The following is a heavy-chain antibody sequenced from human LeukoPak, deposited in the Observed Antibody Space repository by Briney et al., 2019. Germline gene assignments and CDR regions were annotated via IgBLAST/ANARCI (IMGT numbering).Heavy chain of an antibody. V-gene: IGHV3-7*01. CDR3: ARRGGSSSRRSPIDY. Sequence: LPGGSLRLSCAASGFTFSDYWMTWVRQAPGKGPEWVATIKQDGSEKYYVDSVRGRFSISRDNAKNSLFLQMNSLRVEDTAVYYCARRGGSSSRRSPIDYWGQGTLVTVSS. CDR2: IKQDGSEK. J-gene: IGHJ4*02. D-gene: IGHD6-6*01. CDR1: GFTFSDYW.